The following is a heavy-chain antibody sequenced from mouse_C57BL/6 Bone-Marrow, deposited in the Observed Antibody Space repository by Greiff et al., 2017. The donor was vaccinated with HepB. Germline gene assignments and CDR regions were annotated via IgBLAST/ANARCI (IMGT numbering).Heavy chain of an antibody. CDR1: GFTFNTYA. J-gene: IGHJ4*01. CDR2: IRSKSSNYVT. V-gene: IGHV10-3*01. Sequence: GGGLVQPKGSLKLSCAASGFTFNTYAMHWVRQAPGKGLEWVDRIRSKSSNYVTYYADSVKDRFNISRDDSQSMLYLQMNSLKTEETAMYYCVKDYYGSSSYAMYDWGQVISVTVSS. D-gene: IGHD1-1*01. CDR3: VKDYYGSSSYAMYD.